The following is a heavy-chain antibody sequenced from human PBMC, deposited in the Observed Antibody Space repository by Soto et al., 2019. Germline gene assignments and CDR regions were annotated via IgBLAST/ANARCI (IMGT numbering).Heavy chain of an antibody. CDR1: GYSIRGGYN. Sequence: QVQLQESGPGLVMPSQTLSLTCTVSGYSIRGGYNWRWIRQRPGKGLEWLGYIYFTGTTDYNPALRSRLSFYMDTSQNQFSLRMTSVIAADTAVYYCARTLVNTGGGVLATIYCAFDLWGRGTLVSVSS. D-gene: IGHD3-3*01. CDR3: ARTLVNTGGGVLATIYCAFDL. CDR2: IYFTGTT. J-gene: IGHJ2*01. V-gene: IGHV4-31*03.